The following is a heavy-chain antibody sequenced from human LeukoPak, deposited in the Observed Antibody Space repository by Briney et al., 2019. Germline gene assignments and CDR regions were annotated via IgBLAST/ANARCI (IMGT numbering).Heavy chain of an antibody. CDR2: IYPGDSDT. CDR3: ARTYYYDSRGYYYPDY. V-gene: IGHV5-51*01. CDR1: GYSFTSYW. Sequence: GESLKISCKGSGYSFTSYWIGWVRQMPGKGLEWMGIIYPGDSDTRYSPSFQGQVTISADKSISTAYLQWSSLKASDTAMYYCARTYYYDSRGYYYPDYWGQGTLVTVSS. J-gene: IGHJ4*02. D-gene: IGHD3-22*01.